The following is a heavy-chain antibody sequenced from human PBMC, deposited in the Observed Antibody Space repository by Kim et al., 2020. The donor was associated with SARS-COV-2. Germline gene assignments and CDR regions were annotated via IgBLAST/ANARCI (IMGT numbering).Heavy chain of an antibody. V-gene: IGHV6-1*01. CDR3: ARATSGNFDY. Sequence: YDDDAVSVHSRITINPDTSKNQVSLQLNSMTPEDSAVYFCARATSGNFDYWGQGTLVTVSS. CDR2: YD. J-gene: IGHJ4*02. D-gene: IGHD1-1*01.